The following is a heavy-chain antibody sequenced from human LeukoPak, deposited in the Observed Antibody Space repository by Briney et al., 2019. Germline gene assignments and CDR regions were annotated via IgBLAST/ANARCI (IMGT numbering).Heavy chain of an antibody. Sequence: PSETLSLTCTVSGGSISSGGYYWSWIRQHPGKGLEWIGYIYYSGSTYYNPSLKSRVTISVDTSKNQFSLKLSSVTAADTAVYYCARFLGSSADFDYWGQGTLVTVSS. J-gene: IGHJ4*02. CDR2: IYYSGST. CDR1: GGSISSGGYY. V-gene: IGHV4-31*03. D-gene: IGHD6-6*01. CDR3: ARFLGSSADFDY.